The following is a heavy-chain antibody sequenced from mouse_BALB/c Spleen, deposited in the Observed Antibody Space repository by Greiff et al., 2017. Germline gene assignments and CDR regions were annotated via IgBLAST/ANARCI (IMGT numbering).Heavy chain of an antibody. Sequence: QVQLQQSGPGLVQPSQSLSITCTVSGFSLTSYGVHWVRQSPGKGLEWLGVIWSGGSTDYNAAFISRLSISKDNSKSQVFFKMNSLQANDTAIYYCGREYYGSSPGFAYWGQGTLVTVSA. CDR2: IWSGGST. CDR1: GFSLTSYG. D-gene: IGHD1-1*01. CDR3: GREYYGSSPGFAY. V-gene: IGHV2-2*02. J-gene: IGHJ3*01.